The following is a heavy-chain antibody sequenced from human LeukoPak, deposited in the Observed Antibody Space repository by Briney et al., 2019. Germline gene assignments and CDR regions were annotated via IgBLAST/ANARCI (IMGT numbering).Heavy chain of an antibody. CDR1: GYTFTGYY. D-gene: IGHD3-22*01. Sequence: ASVKVSCKASGYTFTGYYMHWVRQAPGQGLEWMGWINLNSGGTNYAQKFQGRVTMTRDTSISTAYMELSRRRSDDTAVYYCARDYYYDSSGYWNFDYWGQGTLVTVSS. CDR3: ARDYYYDSSGYWNFDY. CDR2: INLNSGGT. V-gene: IGHV1-2*02. J-gene: IGHJ4*02.